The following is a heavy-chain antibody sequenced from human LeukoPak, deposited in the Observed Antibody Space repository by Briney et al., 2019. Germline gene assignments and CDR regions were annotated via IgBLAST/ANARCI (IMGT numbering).Heavy chain of an antibody. CDR1: GFTFSSYA. V-gene: IGHV4-34*01. Sequence: GSLRLSCAASGFTFSSYAMSWIRQPPGKGLEWIGEINHSGSTNYNPSLKSRATISVDTSKNQFSLKLSSVTAADTAVYYCARELRVGYSSTYDYWGQGTLVTVSS. CDR2: INHSGST. D-gene: IGHD2/OR15-2a*01. J-gene: IGHJ4*02. CDR3: ARELRVGYSSTYDY.